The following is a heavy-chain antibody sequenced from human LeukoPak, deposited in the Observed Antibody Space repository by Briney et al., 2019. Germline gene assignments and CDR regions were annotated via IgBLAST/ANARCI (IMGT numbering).Heavy chain of an antibody. D-gene: IGHD6-13*01. J-gene: IGHJ4*02. Sequence: ASVKVSCKASGYTFTSYGISWVRQAPGQGLEWMGWISAYNGNTNYAQKLQGRVTMTTDTSTSTAYMELRSLRSDDTAVYYCARDRGYSSSPYYFDYWGQGTLVTVSS. CDR3: ARDRGYSSSPYYFDY. CDR1: GYTFTSYG. V-gene: IGHV1-18*01. CDR2: ISAYNGNT.